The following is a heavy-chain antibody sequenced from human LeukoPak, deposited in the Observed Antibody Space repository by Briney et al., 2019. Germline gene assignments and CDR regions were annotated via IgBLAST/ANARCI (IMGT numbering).Heavy chain of an antibody. V-gene: IGHV4-38-2*02. Sequence: SETLSLTCTVSGYSISSGYYWGWIRQPPGKGLEWIGSIYHSGRTFYNPSLKSRVTISVDTSKNQFSLKLSSVTAADTAVYYCARGPAWIQLWLFDYWGQGTLVTVSS. D-gene: IGHD5-18*01. CDR2: IYHSGRT. CDR1: GYSISSGYY. J-gene: IGHJ4*02. CDR3: ARGPAWIQLWLFDY.